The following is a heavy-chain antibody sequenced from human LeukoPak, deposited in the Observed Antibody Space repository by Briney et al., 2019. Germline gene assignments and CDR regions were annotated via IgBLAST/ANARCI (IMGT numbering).Heavy chain of an antibody. Sequence: GGSLRLSCAASGFTFSSYWMSWVRQAPGKGLEWVAVISYDGSNKYYADSVKGRFTISRDNSKNTLYLQMNSLRAEDTAVYYCVVVTAILDYWGQGALVTVSS. D-gene: IGHD2-21*02. J-gene: IGHJ4*02. CDR3: VVVTAILDY. CDR2: ISYDGSNK. V-gene: IGHV3-30*03. CDR1: GFTFSSYW.